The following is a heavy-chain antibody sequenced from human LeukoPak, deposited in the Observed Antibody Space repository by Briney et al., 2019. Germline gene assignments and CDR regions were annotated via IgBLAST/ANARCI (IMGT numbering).Heavy chain of an antibody. CDR3: ARHVDTAMVTVFDY. CDR1: GYSFSSYW. V-gene: IGHV5-51*01. J-gene: IGHJ4*02. Sequence: GESLKISCKGSGYSFSSYWIGWVRQMPGKGLEWMWIIYPGDSDTRYSPSFQGQVTISADKSISTAYLQWSSLKASDTAMYYCARHVDTAMVTVFDYWGQGTLVTVSS. D-gene: IGHD5-18*01. CDR2: IYPGDSDT.